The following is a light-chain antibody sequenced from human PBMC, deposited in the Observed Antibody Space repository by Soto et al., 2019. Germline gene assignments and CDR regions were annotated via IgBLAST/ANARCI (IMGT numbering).Light chain of an antibody. J-gene: IGKJ5*01. CDR1: QSVSSIY. CDR2: GAS. CDR3: QHYTSSPPIT. V-gene: IGKV3-20*01. Sequence: EIVLTQSPGTLSLFLGERATLSCRASQSVSSIYIAWYQQRLGQAPRLLIYGASSRATGIPDRFSGSGSGTDFTLTISRLEPVDFAVYYCQHYTSSPPITFGQGTRLEIK.